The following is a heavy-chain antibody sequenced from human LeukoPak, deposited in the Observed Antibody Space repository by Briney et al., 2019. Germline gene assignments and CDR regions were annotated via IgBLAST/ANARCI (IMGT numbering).Heavy chain of an antibody. D-gene: IGHD3-10*01. CDR2: ISSSGSTI. Sequence: PGGSLRLSCAASGFTFSSYSMNWVRQAPGKGLEWVSYISSSGSTIYYADSVKGRFTISRDNAKNSLYLQMNSLRAEDTAVYYCAARVYGSGSYVWGQGTLVTVSS. CDR3: AARVYGSGSYV. CDR1: GFTFSSYS. V-gene: IGHV3-48*04. J-gene: IGHJ4*02.